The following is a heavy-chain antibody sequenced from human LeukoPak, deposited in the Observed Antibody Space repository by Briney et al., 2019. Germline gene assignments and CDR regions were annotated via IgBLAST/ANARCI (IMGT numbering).Heavy chain of an antibody. CDR2: INSDGSSI. V-gene: IGHV3-74*01. D-gene: IGHD6-19*01. Sequence: GGSLRLSCAASGFTFSSYWMHWVRQAPGKGLVWVSRINSDGSSISYADSVKGRFTISRDNAKNTLYLQMNSLRAEDTAVYYCARESSGWADAFDIWGQGTMVTVSS. CDR1: GFTFSSYW. CDR3: ARESSGWADAFDI. J-gene: IGHJ3*02.